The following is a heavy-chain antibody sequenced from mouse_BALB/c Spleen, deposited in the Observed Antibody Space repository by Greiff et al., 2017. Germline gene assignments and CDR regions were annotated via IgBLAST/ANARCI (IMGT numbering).Heavy chain of an antibody. CDR3: ARRHITTAGYAMDY. CDR2: IYPGDGDT. CDR1: GYTFTSYW. J-gene: IGHJ4*01. V-gene: IGHV1-87*01. Sequence: QVQLQQSGAELARPGASVKLSCKASGYTFTSYWMQWVKQRPGQGLEWIGAIYPGDGDTRYTQKFKGKATLTADKSSSTAYMQLSSLASEDSAVYYCARRHITTAGYAMDYWGQGTSVTVSS. D-gene: IGHD1-2*01.